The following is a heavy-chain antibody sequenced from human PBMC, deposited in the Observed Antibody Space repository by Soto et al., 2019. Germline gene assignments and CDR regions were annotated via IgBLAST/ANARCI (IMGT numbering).Heavy chain of an antibody. CDR3: ARGSSRKYQLLYGYWFDP. D-gene: IGHD2-2*02. CDR2: IYYSGST. J-gene: IGHJ5*02. V-gene: IGHV4-59*01. Sequence: PSATLSLTCTVSGGSISSYYWSWIRQPPGKGLEWIGYIYYSGSTNYNPSLKSRVTTSVDTSKNQFSLKLSSVTAADTAVYYCARGSSRKYQLLYGYWFDPWGQGTLVTVSS. CDR1: GGSISSYY.